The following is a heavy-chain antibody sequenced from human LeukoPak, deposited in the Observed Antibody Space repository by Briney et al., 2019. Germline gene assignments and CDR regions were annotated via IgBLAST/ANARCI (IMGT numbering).Heavy chain of an antibody. CDR1: GYTFTSHY. Sequence: ASVKVSCKASGYTFTSHYMHWVRQAPGQGLEWMGIINPSGGSTSYAQKFQGRVTMTRDTSTSTVYMELSSLRSEDTAVYYCARPTYYYDSSGYYDYWGQGTLVTVSS. CDR2: INPSGGST. CDR3: ARPTYYYDSSGYYDY. V-gene: IGHV1-46*01. D-gene: IGHD3-22*01. J-gene: IGHJ4*02.